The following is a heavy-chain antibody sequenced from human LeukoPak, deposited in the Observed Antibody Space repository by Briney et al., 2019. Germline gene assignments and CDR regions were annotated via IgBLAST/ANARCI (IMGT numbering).Heavy chain of an antibody. CDR3: ARSGWYARYYFDY. J-gene: IGHJ4*02. V-gene: IGHV4-39*01. CDR1: GGSISSSSYY. CDR2: IYYSGST. D-gene: IGHD6-19*01. Sequence: PSETLSLTCTVSGGSISSSSYYWGWIRQPPGKGLEWIGSIYYSGSTYYNPSLKSRVTISVDTSKNQFSLKLSSVTAADTAVYYCARSGWYARYYFDYWGQGTLVTVSS.